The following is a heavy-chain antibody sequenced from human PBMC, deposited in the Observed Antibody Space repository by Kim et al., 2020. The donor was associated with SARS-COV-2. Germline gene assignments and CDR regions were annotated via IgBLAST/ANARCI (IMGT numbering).Heavy chain of an antibody. J-gene: IGHJ3*02. CDR3: ARGPEACRYI. V-gene: IGHV3-30*04. CDR1: GFTFSTYA. D-gene: IGHD3-16*02. CDR2: ISYDGRNK. Sequence: GGSLRLSCAASGFTFSTYALHWVRQAPGKGLEWVAVISYDGRNKYYADSVKGRFTISRDNSKNTLHLQMNSLRVEDTGVYYCARGPEACRYIWGQGAMGTVSS.